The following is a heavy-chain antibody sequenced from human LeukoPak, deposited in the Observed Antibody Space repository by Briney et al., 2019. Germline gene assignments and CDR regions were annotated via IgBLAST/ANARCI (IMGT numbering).Heavy chain of an antibody. V-gene: IGHV3-53*01. D-gene: IGHD5-12*01. CDR1: GFTVSSNY. J-gene: IGHJ6*02. CDR2: FYGGGRT. Sequence: GGSLRLSCAASGFTVSSNYMSWVRQAPGKGLEWVSVFYGGGRTYYADSVKGRFTISRDNFKNTLYLQMNSVRREDTAVYYCARAGWLRFTTTEELDLDVWGQGTTVTVSS. CDR3: ARAGWLRFTTTEELDLDV.